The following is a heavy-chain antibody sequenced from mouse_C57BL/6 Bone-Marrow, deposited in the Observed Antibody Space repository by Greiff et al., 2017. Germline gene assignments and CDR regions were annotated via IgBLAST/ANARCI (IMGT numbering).Heavy chain of an antibody. V-gene: IGHV1-80*01. Sequence: QVQLKESGAELVKPGASVKISCKASGYAFSSYWMNWVKQRPGKGLAWIGPIYPGDGYTNYNGTFKGKATLTADKSSSTAYMQLSSLTSEDSAVYFCARDWDYFDYWGQGTTLTVSS. D-gene: IGHD4-1*01. CDR1: GYAFSSYW. CDR2: IYPGDGYT. CDR3: ARDWDYFDY. J-gene: IGHJ2*01.